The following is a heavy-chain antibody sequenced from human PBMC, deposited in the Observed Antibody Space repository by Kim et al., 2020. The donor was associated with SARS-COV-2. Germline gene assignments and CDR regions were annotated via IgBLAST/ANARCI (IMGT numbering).Heavy chain of an antibody. V-gene: IGHV4-39*01. CDR3: ASQGFYYYYYMDV. Sequence: YNPSLKSRVTISVDTYKNQFSLKLSSVTAADTAVYYCASQGFYYYYYMDVWGKGTTVTVSS. J-gene: IGHJ6*03.